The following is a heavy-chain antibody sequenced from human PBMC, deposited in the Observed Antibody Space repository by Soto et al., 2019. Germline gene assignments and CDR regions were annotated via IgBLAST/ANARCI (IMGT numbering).Heavy chain of an antibody. D-gene: IGHD2-21*02. J-gene: IGHJ4*02. CDR3: ARVGRLLPTTFDY. CDR2: IYYSGST. CDR1: GGSISSYY. V-gene: IGHV4-59*01. Sequence: KPSETLSLTCTVSGGSISSYYWSWIRQPPGKGLEWIGYIYYSGSTNYNPSLKSRVTISVDTSKNQFSLKLSSVTAADTAVYYCARVGRLLPTTFDYWGQGTLVTVSS.